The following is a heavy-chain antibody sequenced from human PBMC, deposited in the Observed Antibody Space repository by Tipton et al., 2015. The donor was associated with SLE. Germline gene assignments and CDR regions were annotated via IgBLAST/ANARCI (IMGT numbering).Heavy chain of an antibody. CDR2: INHSGGT. D-gene: IGHD1-26*01. CDR3: AREGGGPDY. CDR1: DGSFSGYY. J-gene: IGHJ4*02. Sequence: TLSLTCSVYDGSFSGYYWTWIRQPPGKGLEWIGEINHSGGTNYNPSLKSRVTISIDTSKNQFSLKLRSVTAADTAIYYCAREGGGPDYWGQGTLVTVSS. V-gene: IGHV4-34*01.